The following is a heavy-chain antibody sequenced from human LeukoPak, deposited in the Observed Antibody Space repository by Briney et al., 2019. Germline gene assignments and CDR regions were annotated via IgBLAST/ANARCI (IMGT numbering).Heavy chain of an antibody. Sequence: GGSLRLSCAASGFTFSDYNMNWVRQAPGKGLEWVSSISSSSTYIYYADSLKDRFTISRDNAKNSLYLQMNSLRAEDTAVYYCAKDSTVTKFDYWGQGTLVTVSS. CDR3: AKDSTVTKFDY. J-gene: IGHJ4*02. D-gene: IGHD4-17*01. V-gene: IGHV3-21*04. CDR1: GFTFSDYN. CDR2: ISSSSTYI.